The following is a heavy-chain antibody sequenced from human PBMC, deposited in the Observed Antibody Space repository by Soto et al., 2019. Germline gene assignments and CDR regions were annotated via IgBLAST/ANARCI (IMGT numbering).Heavy chain of an antibody. CDR2: INVYNGDR. Sequence: ASVKVSCKAQGYIFTKYGIGWVRQAPGHGLEWMGLINVYNGDRKVAQKFQDRVSMTTDTATDTAYMELKSLRSGDTAVYYCARLQLGGDRMLNWFDPWGQGTLVTVSS. J-gene: IGHJ5*02. V-gene: IGHV1-18*01. CDR3: ARLQLGGDRMLNWFDP. CDR1: GYIFTKYG. D-gene: IGHD2-21*02.